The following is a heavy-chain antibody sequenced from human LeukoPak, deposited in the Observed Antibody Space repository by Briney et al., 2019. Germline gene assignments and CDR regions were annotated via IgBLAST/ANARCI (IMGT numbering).Heavy chain of an antibody. CDR2: IYYSGST. CDR1: GGSISRYY. J-gene: IGHJ4*02. V-gene: IGHV4-59*08. Sequence: SSETLSLTCTVSGGSISRYYWSWIRQPPGEGLESLGYIYYSGSTNYNPSLKSQVTLSVDTSKNQFSLKLTSVTAADTVVYYCARHGGIRGIYYFDYWGQGTLVTVSS. D-gene: IGHD2/OR15-2a*01. CDR3: ARHGGIRGIYYFDY.